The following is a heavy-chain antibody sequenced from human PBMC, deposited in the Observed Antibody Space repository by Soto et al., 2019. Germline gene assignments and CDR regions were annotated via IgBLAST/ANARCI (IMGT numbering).Heavy chain of an antibody. J-gene: IGHJ6*02. Sequence: QVQLVQSGAEVKKPGSSVKVSCKASGGTFSSYAISWVRQAPGQGLEWMGGIIPIFGTANYEQKFQGRVTSTADESTSTAYIELSRLRSEDTGVYYCARDRCRRYSYASYRSIYSGMDVWGQGTTVTVSS. CDR1: GGTFSSYA. V-gene: IGHV1-69*01. CDR2: IIPIFGTA. CDR3: ARDRCRRYSYASYRSIYSGMDV. D-gene: IGHD5-18*01.